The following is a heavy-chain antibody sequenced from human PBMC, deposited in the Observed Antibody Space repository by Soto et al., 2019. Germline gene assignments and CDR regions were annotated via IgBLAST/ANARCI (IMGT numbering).Heavy chain of an antibody. D-gene: IGHD4-17*01. CDR2: ISAYNGNT. CDR1: GYTFTSYG. V-gene: IGHV1-18*04. J-gene: IGHJ5*02. CDR3: ARDPDYGGKIPWFDP. Sequence: GASVKVSCKASGYTFTSYGISWVRQAPGQGLEWMGWISAYNGNTNYAQKLQGRVTMTTDTSTSTAYMELRSLRSDDTAVYYCARDPDYGGKIPWFDPWGQGTLVTVSS.